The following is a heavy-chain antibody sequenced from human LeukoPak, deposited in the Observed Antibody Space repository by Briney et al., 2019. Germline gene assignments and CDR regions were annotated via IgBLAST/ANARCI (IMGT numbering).Heavy chain of an antibody. CDR1: GGTFSSYG. CDR2: ISAYNGNT. J-gene: IGHJ4*02. CDR3: ARIGAVVVVAAHFDY. D-gene: IGHD2-15*01. V-gene: IGHV1-18*01. Sequence: ASVKVSCKASGGTFSSYGISWVRQAPGQGLEWMGWISAYNGNTNYAQKLQGRVTMTTDTSTSTAYMELRSLRSDDTAVYYCARIGAVVVVAAHFDYWGQGTLVTVSS.